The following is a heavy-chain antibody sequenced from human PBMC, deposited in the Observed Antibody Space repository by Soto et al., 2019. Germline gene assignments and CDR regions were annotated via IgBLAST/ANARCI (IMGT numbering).Heavy chain of an antibody. Sequence: SETLSLTCAVYGGSFSGYYWSWIRQPPGKGLEWIGEINHSGSTNYNPSLKSRVTISVDTSKNQFSLKLSSVTAADTAVYYCARGSPSRYYYGMDVWGQGTTVTVSS. CDR2: INHSGST. J-gene: IGHJ6*02. V-gene: IGHV4-34*01. CDR3: ARGSPSRYYYGMDV. CDR1: GGSFSGYY.